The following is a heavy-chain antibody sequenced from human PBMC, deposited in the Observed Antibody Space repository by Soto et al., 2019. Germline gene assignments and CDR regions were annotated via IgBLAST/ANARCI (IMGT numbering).Heavy chain of an antibody. D-gene: IGHD2-15*01. CDR1: GGSISSYY. J-gene: IGHJ2*01. CDR2: IYTRGST. CDR3: ARDGWRYCSGGSCYWYFDL. Sequence: SETLSLTCTVSGGSISSYYWSWIRQPAGKGLEWIGRIYTRGSTNNNPSLKSRVTMSVDTSKNQFSLKLSSVTAADTAVYYCARDGWRYCSGGSCYWYFDLWGRGTLVTVSS. V-gene: IGHV4-4*07.